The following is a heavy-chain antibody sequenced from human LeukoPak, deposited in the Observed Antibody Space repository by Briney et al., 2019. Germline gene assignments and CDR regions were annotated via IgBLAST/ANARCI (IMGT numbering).Heavy chain of an antibody. CDR3: ARARSGPYGSGSLDAFDI. CDR2: IIPMFDTA. D-gene: IGHD3-10*01. J-gene: IGHJ3*02. V-gene: IGHV1-69*06. Sequence: AASVKVSCKASGGTFSSYPISWVRQAPGQGLEWMGGIIPMFDTADFAQKFQGRVTITADTSTSTAYMQLSSLRSEDTAVDYCARARSGPYGSGSLDAFDIWGQGTMVTVSS. CDR1: GGTFSSYP.